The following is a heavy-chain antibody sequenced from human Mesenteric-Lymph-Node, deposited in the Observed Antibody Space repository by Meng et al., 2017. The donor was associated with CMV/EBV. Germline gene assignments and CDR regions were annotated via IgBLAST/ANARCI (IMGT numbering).Heavy chain of an antibody. CDR3: AREGRELLCFDY. J-gene: IGHJ4*02. D-gene: IGHD1-26*01. Sequence: GGSLRLSCAASGFTFSNYWMHWVRQAPGKGLVWVSRINSDGSTTNYADSVKGRFTISRDKAKNTLYLQMNSLRAEDTAVYYCAREGRELLCFDYWGQGTLVTVSS. CDR2: INSDGSTT. CDR1: GFTFSNYW. V-gene: IGHV3-74*01.